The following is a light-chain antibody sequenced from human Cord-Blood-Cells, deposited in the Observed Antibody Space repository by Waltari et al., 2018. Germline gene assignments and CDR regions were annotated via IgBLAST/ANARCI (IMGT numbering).Light chain of an antibody. J-gene: IGLJ3*02. CDR1: SSDVGSYNL. V-gene: IGLV2-23*01. CDR3: CSYSGSSTWV. Sequence: QSALTQPASVSGSPGQSITISCTGTSSDVGSYNLFSWYQQHPGKAPKLMIYEGSKRPSGVSTRFSGSKSGNTASLTISGLQAADEADYYCCSYSGSSTWVVGGGTKLTVL. CDR2: EGS.